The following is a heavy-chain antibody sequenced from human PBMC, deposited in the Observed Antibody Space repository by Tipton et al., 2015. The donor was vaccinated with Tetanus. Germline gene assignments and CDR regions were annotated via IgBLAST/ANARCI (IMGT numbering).Heavy chain of an antibody. CDR1: GASMDNHY. CDR3: VRGGWYVDF. J-gene: IGHJ4*02. V-gene: IGHV4-59*11. D-gene: IGHD6-19*01. Sequence: TLSLTCTVSGASMDNHYWSWIRQPPGKGLEWIGYIYYSGTTDYNPSLKSRVSISVDTSQNEFSLKLTSVTAADTAVYYCVRGGWYVDFWGQGTLVTVSS. CDR2: IYYSGTT.